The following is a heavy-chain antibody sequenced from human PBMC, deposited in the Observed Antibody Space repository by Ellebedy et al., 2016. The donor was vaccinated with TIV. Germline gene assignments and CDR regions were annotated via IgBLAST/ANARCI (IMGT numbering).Heavy chain of an antibody. CDR3: VRGDPLVLGY. D-gene: IGHD6-13*01. Sequence: GESLKISXVASGYTFTSYLLNWVRQAPGKGLEWVSGIGISPGNIYYADSVKGRFTISRDNARNSLYLQMNSLRDEDTAVYYCVRGDPLVLGYWGQGTLVTVSS. CDR2: IGISPGNI. J-gene: IGHJ4*02. CDR1: GYTFTSYL. V-gene: IGHV3-48*02.